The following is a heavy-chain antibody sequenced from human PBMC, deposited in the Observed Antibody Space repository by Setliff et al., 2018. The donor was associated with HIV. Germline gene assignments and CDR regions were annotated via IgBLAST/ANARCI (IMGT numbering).Heavy chain of an antibody. D-gene: IGHD3-16*01. CDR3: ARRLGATVFYYFDY. Sequence: SETLSLTCTVYGGSFSNYYTNWIRQPPGKGLEWIGELSPSGTTRSNPSLQSRVTISLDTSNNQFSLKLSSVTAADTAVYYCARRLGATVFYYFDYWGQGTLVTVSS. CDR1: GGSFSNYY. V-gene: IGHV4-34*01. CDR2: LSPSGTT. J-gene: IGHJ4*02.